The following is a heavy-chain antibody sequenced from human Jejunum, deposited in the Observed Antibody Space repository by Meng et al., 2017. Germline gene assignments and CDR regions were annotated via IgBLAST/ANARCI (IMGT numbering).Heavy chain of an antibody. J-gene: IGHJ4*02. CDR2: ISWDGSNI. CDR3: AKDTDGYCSGGSCYPDY. V-gene: IGHV3-43D*04. D-gene: IGHD2-15*01. Sequence: LSLTCAASGFTFDDYAMHWVRHAPGEGLEWVSLISWDGSNIQYADSVKGRFTISRDNSKNSLYLQMNSLRPEDTALYYCAKDTDGYCSGGSCYPDYWGQGTLVTVSS. CDR1: GFTFDDYA.